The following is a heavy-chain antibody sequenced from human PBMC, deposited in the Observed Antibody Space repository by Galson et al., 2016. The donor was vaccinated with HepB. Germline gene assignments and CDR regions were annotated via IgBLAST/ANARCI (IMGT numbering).Heavy chain of an antibody. Sequence: LRLSCAASGFTFSSYAMNWVRQAPGKGLEWVAVISYDGSNRYYADSVKGLFTISRDSSKTTLYLQMTSLRAEDTAVYYCARDGTLNTPNAFEIWGQGTMVTVSS. V-gene: IGHV3-30-3*01. CDR3: ARDGTLNTPNAFEI. CDR1: GFTFSSYA. CDR2: ISYDGSNR. J-gene: IGHJ3*02. D-gene: IGHD1-26*01.